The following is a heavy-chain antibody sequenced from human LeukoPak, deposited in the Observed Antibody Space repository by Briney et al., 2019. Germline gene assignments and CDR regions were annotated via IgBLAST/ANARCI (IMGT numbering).Heavy chain of an antibody. D-gene: IGHD4-23*01. Sequence: GESLKISSKGSGYSFTNYWIGWVRQMPGKGREWMGIIYPGDSDTRYSPSFQGQVTISADKSISTAYLQWSGLKASGTAMYYCARQATTVITTGIDYWGQGTLVTVSS. J-gene: IGHJ4*02. V-gene: IGHV5-51*01. CDR3: ARQATTVITTGIDY. CDR2: IYPGDSDT. CDR1: GYSFTNYW.